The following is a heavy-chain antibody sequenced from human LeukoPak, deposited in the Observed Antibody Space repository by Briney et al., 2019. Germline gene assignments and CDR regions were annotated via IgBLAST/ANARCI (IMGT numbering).Heavy chain of an antibody. V-gene: IGHV4-39*01. D-gene: IGHD2-15*01. CDR2: IYYSGST. J-gene: IGHJ3*02. CDR3: ARGTDIVVVVAVTDAFDI. Sequence: PSETLSLTCTVSGGSISSSSYYWGWIRQPPGKGLEWIASIYYSGSTYYNPSLKSRVTISVDTSKNQFSLKLSSVTAADTAVYYCARGTDIVVVVAVTDAFDIWGQGTMVTVSS. CDR1: GGSISSSSYY.